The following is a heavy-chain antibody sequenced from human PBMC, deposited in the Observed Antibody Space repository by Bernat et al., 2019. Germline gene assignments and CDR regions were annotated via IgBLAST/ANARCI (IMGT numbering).Heavy chain of an antibody. CDR1: GFTFDDYA. V-gene: IGHV3-43*02. J-gene: IGHJ6*02. CDR2: ISGDGGST. CDR3: AKDLCITILRGLRSCYYGMDV. D-gene: IGHD3-10*01. Sequence: EVHLVESEGGVVQPGGSLRLSCAASGFTFDDYAMHWVRQAPGKGLEWVSLISGDGGSTYYADSGKGRFTVYRDNSKNSLYLQMNSLRTEDTALYYCAKDLCITILRGLRSCYYGMDVWGQGTPVTVSS.